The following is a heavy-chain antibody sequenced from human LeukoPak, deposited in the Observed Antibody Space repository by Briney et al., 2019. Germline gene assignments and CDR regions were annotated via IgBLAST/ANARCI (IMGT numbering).Heavy chain of an antibody. CDR2: IYHSGST. CDR3: ASRRVDYYDSSGYRSIPDAFDI. J-gene: IGHJ3*02. Sequence: SETLSLTCTVSGGSISSGGYYWSWIRQPPGKGLEWIGYIYHSGSTYYNPSLKSRVTISVDRSKNQLSLKLSSVTAADTAVYYCASRRVDYYDSSGYRSIPDAFDIWGQGTMVTVSS. V-gene: IGHV4-30-2*01. CDR1: GGSISSGGYY. D-gene: IGHD3-22*01.